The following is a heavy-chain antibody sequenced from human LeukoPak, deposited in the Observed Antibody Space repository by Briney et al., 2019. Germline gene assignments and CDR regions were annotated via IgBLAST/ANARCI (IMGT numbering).Heavy chain of an antibody. V-gene: IGHV4-4*07. CDR3: ARHQLAAAETGGMDV. Sequence: SETLSLTCTVSGGSISSYYWSWIRQPAGKGLEWIGRIYTSGSTNYNPSLKSRITMSVDTSKNQFSLKLSSVTAADTAVYYCARHQLAAAETGGMDVWGQGTTVTVSS. J-gene: IGHJ6*02. CDR2: IYTSGST. CDR1: GGSISSYY. D-gene: IGHD6-13*01.